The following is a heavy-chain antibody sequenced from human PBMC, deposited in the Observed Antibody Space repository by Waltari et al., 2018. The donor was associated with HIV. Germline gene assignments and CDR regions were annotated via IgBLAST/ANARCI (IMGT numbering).Heavy chain of an antibody. Sequence: QVQLVQSGAEVKKPGSSVKVSCKASGGTFSSYAISWVRQAPGQGLEWMGGIIPIFGTANYAQKCQGRVTITADESTSTAYMELSSLRSEDTAVYYCARDPTPISSSWQGGVAFDIWGQGTMVTVSS. CDR2: IIPIFGTA. V-gene: IGHV1-69*01. J-gene: IGHJ3*02. D-gene: IGHD6-13*01. CDR1: GGTFSSYA. CDR3: ARDPTPISSSWQGGVAFDI.